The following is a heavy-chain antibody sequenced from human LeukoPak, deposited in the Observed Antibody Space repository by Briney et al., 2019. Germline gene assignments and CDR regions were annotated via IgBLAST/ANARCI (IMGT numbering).Heavy chain of an antibody. CDR1: GFTFSSYS. V-gene: IGHV3-21*01. Sequence: GGSLRLSCAASGFTFSSYSMNWVRQAPGKGLEWVSSISSSSSYIYYADSVKGRFTISRDNAKNSLYLQMNSLRAEDTAVYYCARDSMVRGFYYFDYWGQGTLVTVSS. CDR2: ISSSSSYI. J-gene: IGHJ4*02. CDR3: ARDSMVRGFYYFDY. D-gene: IGHD3-10*01.